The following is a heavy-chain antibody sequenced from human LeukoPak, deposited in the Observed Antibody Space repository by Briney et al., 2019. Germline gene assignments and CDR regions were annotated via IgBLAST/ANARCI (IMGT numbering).Heavy chain of an antibody. CDR3: TRGQYSYGPFDY. V-gene: IGHV3-74*01. CDR1: GFTLRSYW. D-gene: IGHD5-18*01. CDR2: IKTDGSSI. J-gene: IGHJ4*02. Sequence: QAGGSLRLSCAASGFTLRSYWMHWVRHAPGKGLVWVSRIKTDGSSITNEDSVKGRFTISRDNDKNTLYLQMNSLRAEDTAVYYCTRGQYSYGPFDYWGQGTLVTVSS.